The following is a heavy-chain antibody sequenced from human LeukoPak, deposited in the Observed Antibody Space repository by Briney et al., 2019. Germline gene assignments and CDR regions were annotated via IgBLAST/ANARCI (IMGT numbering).Heavy chain of an antibody. CDR3: GREPVRGVSDY. J-gene: IGHJ4*02. CDR2: IKQDGSEK. CDR1: GFIFSSYW. D-gene: IGHD3-10*01. V-gene: IGHV3-7*03. Sequence: GGSLRLSCAASGFIFSSYWMSWVRQAPGKGLEWVANIKQDGSEKYYVDSVKGRFTISRDNAKNSLYLQMNSLRAEDTAVYYCGREPVRGVSDYWGQGTLVTVSS.